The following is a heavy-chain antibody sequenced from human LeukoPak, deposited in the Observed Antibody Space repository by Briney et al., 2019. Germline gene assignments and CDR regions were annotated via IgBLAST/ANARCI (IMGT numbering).Heavy chain of an antibody. CDR2: ISGHNGNT. Sequence: GASVKVSCKASGSTFTTYDIVWVRQAPGQGLEWMGWISGHNGNTNYAQKLQGRVTMTTDTSTSTVYMELRSLTSDDTAVYYCARDSFDIWGQGTMVTVSS. J-gene: IGHJ3*02. V-gene: IGHV1-18*01. CDR3: ARDSFDI. CDR1: GSTFTTYD.